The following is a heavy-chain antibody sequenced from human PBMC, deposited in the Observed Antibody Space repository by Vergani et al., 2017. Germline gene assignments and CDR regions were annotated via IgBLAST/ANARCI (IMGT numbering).Heavy chain of an antibody. D-gene: IGHD2-2*01. J-gene: IGHJ6*02. Sequence: QVQLQESGPGLVKPSQTLSLTCTVSGGSISSGEYYWSWIRQPPGKGLEWIGYIYYSGSTYYNPSLKSRVTISVDTSKNQFSLKLSSVTAADTAVYYCARALGYCSSTSCYRSGYYYYGMDVWGQ. CDR3: ARALGYCSSTSCYRSGYYYYGMDV. V-gene: IGHV4-30-4*08. CDR1: GGSISSGEYY. CDR2: IYYSGST.